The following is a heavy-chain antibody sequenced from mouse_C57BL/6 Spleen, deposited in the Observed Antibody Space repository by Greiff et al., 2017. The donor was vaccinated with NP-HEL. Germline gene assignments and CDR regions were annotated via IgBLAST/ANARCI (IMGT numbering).Heavy chain of an antibody. D-gene: IGHD2-5*01. CDR3: ARRDSNYGRFAY. CDR1: GYTFTSYW. V-gene: IGHV1-50*01. CDR2: IDPSDSYT. Sequence: VQLQQPGAELVKPGASVKLSCKASGYTFTSYWMQWVKQRPGQGLEWIGEIDPSDSYTNYNQKFKGKATLTVDTSSSTAYMQLSSLTSEDSAVYYCARRDSNYGRFAYWGQGTLVTVSA. J-gene: IGHJ3*01.